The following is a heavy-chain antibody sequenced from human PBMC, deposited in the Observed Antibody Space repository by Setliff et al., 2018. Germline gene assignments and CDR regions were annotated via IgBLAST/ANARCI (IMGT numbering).Heavy chain of an antibody. V-gene: IGHV4-61*01. Sequence: SETLSLTCTVSGGSISSSSYYWSWIRQPPGKGLEWIGYIYYSGSTNYNPSLKSRVTISVDTSKNQFSLKLSSVTAADTAVYYCARDRADSSGYYDYWGQGTLVTVSS. CDR3: ARDRADSSGYYDY. J-gene: IGHJ4*02. D-gene: IGHD3-22*01. CDR2: IYYSGST. CDR1: GGSISSSSYY.